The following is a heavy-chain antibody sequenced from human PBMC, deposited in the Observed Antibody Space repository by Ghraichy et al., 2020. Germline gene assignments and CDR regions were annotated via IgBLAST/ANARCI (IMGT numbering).Heavy chain of an antibody. Sequence: FRSYGISWVRQAPGQGLEWMGWISAYNGNTNYAQKLQGRVTMTTDTSTSTAYMELRSLRSDDTAVYYCARERHYYDSSGLYSPNYYYGMDVWGQGTTFTVSS. CDR1: FRSYG. J-gene: IGHJ6*02. CDR3: ARERHYYDSSGLYSPNYYYGMDV. CDR2: ISAYNGNT. V-gene: IGHV1-18*01. D-gene: IGHD3-22*01.